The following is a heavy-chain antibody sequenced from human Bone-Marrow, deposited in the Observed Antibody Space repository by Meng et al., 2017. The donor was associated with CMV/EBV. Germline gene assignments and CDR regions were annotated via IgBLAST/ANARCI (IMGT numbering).Heavy chain of an antibody. D-gene: IGHD2/OR15-2a*01. CDR3: ARARMLAPFDI. Sequence: GSLRLSCAVYRGPFNGFSWSWIRQSPGKGLEWIGDINHGGSTNFNPSLQSRVTISIDTSKKQFSLNLRSVTAADTAVYFCARARMLAPFDIWGQGTEVNVSS. J-gene: IGHJ3*02. CDR2: INHGGST. V-gene: IGHV4-34*01. CDR1: RGPFNGFS.